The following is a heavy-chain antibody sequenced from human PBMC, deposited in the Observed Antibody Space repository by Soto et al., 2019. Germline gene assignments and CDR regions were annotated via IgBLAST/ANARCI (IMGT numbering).Heavy chain of an antibody. D-gene: IGHD2-2*01. J-gene: IGHJ6*04. Sequence: ASVKVSCKASGYTFTSYGISWVRQAPGQGLEWMGWISAYNGNTNYAQKLQGRVTMTTDTSTSTAYVELRSLRSDDTAVYYCARFLVVPAAMGVYYYYYGMDVGGKGTTVTVSS. CDR2: ISAYNGNT. V-gene: IGHV1-18*01. CDR3: ARFLVVPAAMGVYYYYYGMDV. CDR1: GYTFTSYG.